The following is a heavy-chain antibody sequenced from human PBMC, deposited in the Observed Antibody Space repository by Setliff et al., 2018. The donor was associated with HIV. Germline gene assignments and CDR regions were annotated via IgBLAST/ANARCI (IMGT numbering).Heavy chain of an antibody. V-gene: IGHV1-18*04. CDR2: ISPNFGHT. CDR1: GYTFTTYG. J-gene: IGHJ6*02. D-gene: IGHD6-19*01. CDR3: AGLGSGWSDSYYYAMDI. Sequence: WASVKVSCKASGYTFTTYGISWVRQAPGHGLEWMGWISPNFGHTKYAQKFLDRVTMTIDTATSRAYMELRSLRSDDTAVYFCAGLGSGWSDSYYYAMDIWGQGTTVTVSS.